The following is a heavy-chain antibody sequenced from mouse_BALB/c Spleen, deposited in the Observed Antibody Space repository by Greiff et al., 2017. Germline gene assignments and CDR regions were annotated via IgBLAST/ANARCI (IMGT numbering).Heavy chain of an antibody. CDR3: ARGYDSWFAY. J-gene: IGHJ3*01. V-gene: IGHV5-6-5*01. CDR2: ISSGGST. D-gene: IGHD2-12*01. Sequence: EVMLVESGGGLVKPGGSLKLSCAASGFTFSSYAMSWVRQTPEKRLEWVASISSGGSTYYPDSVKGRFTISRDNARNILYLQMSSLRSEDTAMYYCARGYDSWFAYWGQGTLVTVSA. CDR1: GFTFSSYA.